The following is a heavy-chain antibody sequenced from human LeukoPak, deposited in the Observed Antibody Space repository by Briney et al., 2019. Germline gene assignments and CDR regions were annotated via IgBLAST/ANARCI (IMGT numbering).Heavy chain of an antibody. CDR3: ARGNCSGGSCRTGTNYYYYYMDV. Sequence: PSETLSLTCTVSGGSISSYYWSWIRQPPGKGLEWIGYIYYGGSTNYNPSPKSRVTISVDTSKNQFSLKLSSVTAADTAVYYCARGNCSGGSCRTGTNYYYYYMDVWGKGTTVTISS. CDR1: GGSISSYY. CDR2: IYYGGST. D-gene: IGHD2-15*01. J-gene: IGHJ6*03. V-gene: IGHV4-59*01.